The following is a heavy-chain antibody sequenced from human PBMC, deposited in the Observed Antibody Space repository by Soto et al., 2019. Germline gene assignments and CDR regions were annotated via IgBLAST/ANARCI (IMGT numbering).Heavy chain of an antibody. J-gene: IGHJ6*02. D-gene: IGHD6-6*01. V-gene: IGHV1-69*01. CDR2: IIPIFGTA. Sequence: SVKVSCKASGGTFSSYAISWVRQAPGQGLEWMGGIIPIFGTANYAQKFQGRVTITADESTSTAYMELSSLRSEDTAVYYCARDGPGGMYSSSSGYYYYGMDVWGQGTTVTVSS. CDR3: ARDGPGGMYSSSSGYYYYGMDV. CDR1: GGTFSSYA.